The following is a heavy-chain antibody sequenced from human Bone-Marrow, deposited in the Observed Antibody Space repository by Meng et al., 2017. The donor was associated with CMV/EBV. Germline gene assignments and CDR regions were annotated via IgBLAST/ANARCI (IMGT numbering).Heavy chain of an antibody. V-gene: IGHV5-51*01. Sequence: KVSCKGSGYTFTSYWIGWVRQMPGKGLEWMGIIYPGDSDTRYSPSFQGQVTISADKSISTAYLQWSSPKASDTAMYYCARIRRPRIEVGDWGYWGQGTLVTVSS. D-gene: IGHD2-21*01. CDR3: ARIRRPRIEVGDWGY. CDR2: IYPGDSDT. J-gene: IGHJ4*02. CDR1: GYTFTSYW.